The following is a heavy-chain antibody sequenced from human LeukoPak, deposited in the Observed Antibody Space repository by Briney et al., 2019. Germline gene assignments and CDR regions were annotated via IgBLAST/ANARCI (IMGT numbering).Heavy chain of an antibody. V-gene: IGHV3-21*01. J-gene: IGHJ4*02. CDR3: ARKKYGTMVRGVIDY. CDR1: GFTFSSYS. Sequence: GGSLRLSCAASGFTFSSYSMNWVRQAPGKRLEWVSSISSSSSYIYYADSVKGRFTISRDNAKNSLYLQMNSLRAEDTAVYYCARKKYGTMVRGVIDYWGQGTLVTVSS. CDR2: ISSSSSYI. D-gene: IGHD3-10*01.